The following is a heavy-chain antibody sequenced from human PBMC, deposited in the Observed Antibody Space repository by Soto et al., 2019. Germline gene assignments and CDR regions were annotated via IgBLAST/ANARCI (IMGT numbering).Heavy chain of an antibody. CDR2: IKSKTDGGTT. Sequence: GGSLRLSCAASGFTFSNAWMSWVRQAPGKGLEWVGRIKSKTDGGTTDYAAPVKDRFTISRDDSKNTLYLQMNSLKTEDTAVYYCTTGIAAAGTFDYWGQGTLVTVSS. D-gene: IGHD6-13*01. CDR3: TTGIAAAGTFDY. CDR1: GFTFSNAW. V-gene: IGHV3-15*01. J-gene: IGHJ4*02.